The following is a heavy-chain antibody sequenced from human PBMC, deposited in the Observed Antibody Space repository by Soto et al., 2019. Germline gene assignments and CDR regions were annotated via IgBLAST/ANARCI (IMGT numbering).Heavy chain of an antibody. J-gene: IGHJ4*02. CDR1: GFMFSSHG. CDR2: IWYDGSNK. CDR3: GPDTLDY. V-gene: IGHV3-33*01. Sequence: QVQLVESGGGVAQPGRSLRLSCAASGFMFSSHGMHWIRQAPGKGLEWVAVIWYDGSNKYYVDSVKGRFTISRDNSKNTLYLQMNSLRVEDTAVYYCGPDTLDYWGQGTVVTVSS.